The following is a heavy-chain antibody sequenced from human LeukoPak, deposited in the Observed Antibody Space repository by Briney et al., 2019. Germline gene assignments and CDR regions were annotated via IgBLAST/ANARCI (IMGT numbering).Heavy chain of an antibody. D-gene: IGHD3-10*01. CDR3: ARTHGSGSFYHYYMDV. V-gene: IGHV3-48*04. J-gene: IGHJ6*03. CDR1: GFNFNNYN. Sequence: GGSLRLSCAASGFNFNNYNMNWVGQAPGKGLEWLSYISSSGSTIYYADSVKGRFTISRDNAKNTLDLQMNNLRAEDTAVYYCARTHGSGSFYHYYMDVWGKGTTVTISS. CDR2: ISSSGSTI.